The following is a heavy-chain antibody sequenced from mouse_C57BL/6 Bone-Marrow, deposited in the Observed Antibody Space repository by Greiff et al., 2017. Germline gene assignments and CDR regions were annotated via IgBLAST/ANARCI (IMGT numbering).Heavy chain of an antibody. Sequence: QVQLQQPGAELVKPGASVKMSCKASGYTFTSYWITWVKQRPGQGLEWIGDFYPGSGSTNSNEKFKSKATLTVDTSSSTAYMQLSSLTSEDSAVYYCARPYYSNYGYFDVWGTGTTVTVSS. D-gene: IGHD2-5*01. CDR3: ARPYYSNYGYFDV. CDR1: GYTFTSYW. J-gene: IGHJ1*03. CDR2: FYPGSGST. V-gene: IGHV1-55*01.